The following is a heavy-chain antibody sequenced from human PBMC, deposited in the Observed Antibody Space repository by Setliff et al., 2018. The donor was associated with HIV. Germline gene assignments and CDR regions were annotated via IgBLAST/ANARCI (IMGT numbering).Heavy chain of an antibody. V-gene: IGHV7-4-1*02. CDR1: GYTFTTYP. Sequence: GASVKVSCKASGYTFTTYPMNWVRQAPGQGLEWMGWINTNAGNSIYAQGFTGRFVFSFDTSDSTAYLQISDLKAEDMALYYCVKGTALLWFGENYFDYWGRGTLVTVSS. D-gene: IGHD3-10*01. J-gene: IGHJ4*02. CDR3: VKGTALLWFGENYFDY. CDR2: INTNAGNS.